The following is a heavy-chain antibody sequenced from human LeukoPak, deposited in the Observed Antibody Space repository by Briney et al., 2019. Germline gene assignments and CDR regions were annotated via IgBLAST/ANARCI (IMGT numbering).Heavy chain of an antibody. D-gene: IGHD5-12*01. V-gene: IGHV3-53*01. CDR2: IYSGGTT. Sequence: GGSLRLSCAASGFTVSSNYMSWVRQAPGKGLEWVSIIYSGGTTDYADSVKGQFTISRDNSKNTLYLQMNSLRAEDTAVYYCAGAGYSGYDRHFDYWGQGTLVTVSS. CDR3: AGAGYSGYDRHFDY. CDR1: GFTVSSNY. J-gene: IGHJ4*02.